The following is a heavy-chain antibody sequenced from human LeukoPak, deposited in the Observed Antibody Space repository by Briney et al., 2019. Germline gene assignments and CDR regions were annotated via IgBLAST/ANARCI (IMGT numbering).Heavy chain of an antibody. V-gene: IGHV2-5*02. CDR3: AHRRDSSGYQYRNWFAP. CDR1: GFSPTTSGVG. D-gene: IGHD3-22*01. Sequence: ESGPTLVNPTQTLTLTCTFSGFSPTTSGVGVGWIRQPPGKALEWLALINWDDQKVYSPSLQRRLSITKDTSKNQVVLTMTNVDPVDTATYYCAHRRDSSGYQYRNWFAPWGQGTLVTVSS. J-gene: IGHJ5*02. CDR2: INWDDQK.